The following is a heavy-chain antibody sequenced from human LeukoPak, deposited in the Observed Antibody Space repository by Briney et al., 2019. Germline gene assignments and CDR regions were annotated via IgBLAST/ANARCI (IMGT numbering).Heavy chain of an antibody. D-gene: IGHD2-21*02. CDR2: ISYNSDTI. V-gene: IGHV3-9*01. Sequence: PGGSLRLSCAASGFTFDDYAMHWVRQAPGKGLEWVSGISYNSDTIAYAGSVKGRFTISRDNAKNSLYLQMNSLRAEDTALYYCAKDYCGGDCYSGWYFDLWGRGTLVTVSS. CDR3: AKDYCGGDCYSGWYFDL. CDR1: GFTFDDYA. J-gene: IGHJ2*01.